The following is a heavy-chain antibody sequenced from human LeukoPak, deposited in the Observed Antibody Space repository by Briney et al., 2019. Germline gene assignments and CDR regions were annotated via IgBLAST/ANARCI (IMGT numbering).Heavy chain of an antibody. CDR2: INPNSGGT. CDR3: ARDNGNSYVGP. D-gene: IGHD4-23*01. CDR1: GYTFTGYY. Sequence: ASVKVSCKASGYTFTGYYMHWVRQAPGQGLEWMGWINPNSGGTNYAQKFQGRVTMTTDTSTSTAYMELRSLRSDDTAVYYCARDNGNSYVGPWGQGTLVTVSS. J-gene: IGHJ5*02. V-gene: IGHV1-2*02.